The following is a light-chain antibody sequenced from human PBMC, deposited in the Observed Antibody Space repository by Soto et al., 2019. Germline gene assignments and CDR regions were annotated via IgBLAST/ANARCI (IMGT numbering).Light chain of an antibody. CDR3: CSYAGSYTWV. J-gene: IGLJ3*02. V-gene: IGLV2-23*01. CDR2: EGN. Sequence: QSVLTQPASVSGSPGQSITISCTGSSSDVGSYNLVSWYQQYPGKAPKLMIFEGNKRPSGVSNRFSASKSGNTASLTISGLQAEDEADYYCCSYAGSYTWVFGGGTKVTVL. CDR1: SSDVGSYNL.